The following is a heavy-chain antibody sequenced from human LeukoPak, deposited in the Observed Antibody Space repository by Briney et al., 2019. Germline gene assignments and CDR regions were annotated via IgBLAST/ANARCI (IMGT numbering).Heavy chain of an antibody. CDR3: AREHIVVASPWWGMDV. CDR2: ISYDGSNK. Sequence: GGSLRLSCAASGFTFSSYGMHWVRQAPGKGLEWVAVISYDGSNKYYADSVKGRFTISRDNSKNTLYLQMNSLRAEDTAVYYCAREHIVVASPWWGMDVWGQGTTVTVSS. V-gene: IGHV3-30*03. J-gene: IGHJ6*02. CDR1: GFTFSSYG. D-gene: IGHD2-21*01.